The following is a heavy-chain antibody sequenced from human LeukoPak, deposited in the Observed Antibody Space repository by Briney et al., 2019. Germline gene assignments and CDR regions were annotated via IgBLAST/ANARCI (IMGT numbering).Heavy chain of an antibody. D-gene: IGHD3-3*01. CDR2: IYYSGST. Sequence: SETLSLTCTVSGGAISSSSYYWGWIRQPPGKGLEWIGSIYYSGSTYYNPSLKSRVTISVDTSKNQFSLKLSSVTAADTAVYYCARGPQDYDFWSGYYPLGAFDIWGQGTMVTVSS. CDR1: GGAISSSSYY. J-gene: IGHJ3*02. CDR3: ARGPQDYDFWSGYYPLGAFDI. V-gene: IGHV4-39*07.